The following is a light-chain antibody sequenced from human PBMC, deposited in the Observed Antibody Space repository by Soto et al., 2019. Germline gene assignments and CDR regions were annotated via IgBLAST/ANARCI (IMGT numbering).Light chain of an antibody. CDR1: QSVSRK. CDR3: QQYGSSLWT. Sequence: EIVMTQSPATLSVSPWERATLSCRASQSVSRKLAWYQQTRGQAPRLLIYGASTRATGIPDRFSGSGSGTDFTLTISRLEPEDFAVYYCQQYGSSLWTFGQGTKVDIK. V-gene: IGKV3-20*01. CDR2: GAS. J-gene: IGKJ1*01.